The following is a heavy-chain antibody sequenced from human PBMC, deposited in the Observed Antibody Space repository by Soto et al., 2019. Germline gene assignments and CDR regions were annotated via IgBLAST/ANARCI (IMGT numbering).Heavy chain of an antibody. CDR1: GFTFSSYA. CDR2: ISGRDGRT. V-gene: IGHV3-23*01. J-gene: IGHJ5*02. D-gene: IGHD3-22*01. CDR3: AKSSNFHDSSAFWS. Sequence: GGSLRLSCAASGFTFSSYAMSWVRQAPGKGLEWVSLISGRDGRTYYADSVKGRFTISRDNFKNTLYLQMDSLRAEDTAVYSCAKSSNFHDSSAFWSWGQGTLVTVSS.